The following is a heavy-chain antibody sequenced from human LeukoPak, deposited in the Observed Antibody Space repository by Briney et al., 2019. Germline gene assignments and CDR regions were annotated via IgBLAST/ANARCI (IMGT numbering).Heavy chain of an antibody. Sequence: GGSLRLSCAASGFTFSSYAMSWVRQAPGKGLEWVSAISGSGGSTYYADSVKGRFTISRDNSKNTLYLQMNSLRAEDTAVYYCARAHPYCSSTSCYYFDYWGQGTLVTVSS. D-gene: IGHD2-2*01. CDR2: ISGSGGST. CDR1: GFTFSSYA. V-gene: IGHV3-23*01. J-gene: IGHJ4*02. CDR3: ARAHPYCSSTSCYYFDY.